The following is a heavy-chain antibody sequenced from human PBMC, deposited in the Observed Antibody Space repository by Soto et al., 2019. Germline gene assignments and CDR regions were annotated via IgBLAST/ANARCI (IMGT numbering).Heavy chain of an antibody. Sequence: GESLKISCKGSGYSFTSYWIGWVRQMPGKGLKWMGIIYPGDSDTRYSPSFQGQVTISADKSISTAYLQWSSLKASDTAMYYCARSNIAAADYYYYYMDVWGKGTTVTVSS. D-gene: IGHD6-13*01. V-gene: IGHV5-51*01. CDR3: ARSNIAAADYYYYYMDV. CDR2: IYPGDSDT. CDR1: GYSFTSYW. J-gene: IGHJ6*03.